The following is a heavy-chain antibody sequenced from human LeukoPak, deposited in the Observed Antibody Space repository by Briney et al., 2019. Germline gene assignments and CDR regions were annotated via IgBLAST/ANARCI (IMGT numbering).Heavy chain of an antibody. CDR3: ARRPRAGGLLHYYYMDV. V-gene: IGHV1-18*01. CDR1: GYTFTSYG. Sequence: ASVKVSCTASGYTFTSYGISWVRQAPGQGLEWMGWISAYNGNTNYAQKLQGRVTMTTDTSTSTAYMELRSLRSDDTAVYYCARRPRAGGLLHYYYMDVWGKGTTVTVSS. CDR2: ISAYNGNT. D-gene: IGHD3-10*01. J-gene: IGHJ6*03.